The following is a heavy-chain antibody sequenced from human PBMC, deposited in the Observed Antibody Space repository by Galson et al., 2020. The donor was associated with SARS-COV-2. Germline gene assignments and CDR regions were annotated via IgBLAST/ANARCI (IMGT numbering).Heavy chain of an antibody. J-gene: IGHJ4*02. Sequence: SMKVSSTDHGRTISAHDLRCMRPATGQALEWMGRHVPDVDITLYAQQVQGRVTITTDKSTSTAYMELSSLRSDDTAVYYCARARDYIEGALGYWGQGTLVTVSS. D-gene: IGHD3-16*01. CDR3: ARARDYIEGALGY. CDR1: GRTISAHD. CDR2: HVPDVDIT. V-gene: IGHV1-69*04.